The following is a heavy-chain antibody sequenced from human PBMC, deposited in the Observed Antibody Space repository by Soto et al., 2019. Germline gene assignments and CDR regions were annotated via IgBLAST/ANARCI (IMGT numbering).Heavy chain of an antibody. D-gene: IGHD2-15*01. CDR1: GGSISSSSYY. CDR3: ASRTLHCSGGNCPWDY. J-gene: IGHJ4*02. V-gene: IGHV4-39*01. CDR2: ISYSGST. Sequence: SETLSLTCTVSGGSISSSSYYWGWIRQPPGKGLEWIGSISYSGSTYYNPSLKSRVTISVDMSKNQFSLKLSSVTAADTAVYYCASRTLHCSGGNCPWDYWGQGTLVTVSS.